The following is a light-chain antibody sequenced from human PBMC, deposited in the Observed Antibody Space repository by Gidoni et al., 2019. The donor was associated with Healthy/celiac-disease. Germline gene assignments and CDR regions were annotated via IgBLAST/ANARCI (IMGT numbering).Light chain of an antibody. V-gene: IGLV4-69*01. CDR2: LNSDGSH. Sequence: QLVLTQSPSASASLGASVKLTCTLSSGHSSYAIAWHQQQPEKGPRYLMKLNSDGSHSKGDGIPDRFSGSSSGAERYLTISSLRSEDEADYYCQTWGTYVVFGGGTKLTVL. CDR1: SGHSSYA. J-gene: IGLJ2*01. CDR3: QTWGTYVV.